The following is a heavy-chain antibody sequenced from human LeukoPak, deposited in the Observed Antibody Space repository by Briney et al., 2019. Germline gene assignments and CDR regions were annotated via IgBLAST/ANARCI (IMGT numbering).Heavy chain of an antibody. CDR3: ARETLVGANYYYYYYMDV. V-gene: IGHV3-74*01. Sequence: PGGSLRLSCAASGFTFSDYYMSWIRQAPGKGLVWVSRINSDGSSTSYADSVKGRFTISRDNAKNTLYLQMNSLRAEDTAVYYCARETLVGANYYYYYYMDVWGKGTTVTISS. J-gene: IGHJ6*03. CDR1: GFTFSDYY. D-gene: IGHD1-26*01. CDR2: INSDGSST.